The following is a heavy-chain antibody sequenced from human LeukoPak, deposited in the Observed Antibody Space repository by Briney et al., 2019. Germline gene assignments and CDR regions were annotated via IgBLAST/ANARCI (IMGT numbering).Heavy chain of an antibody. V-gene: IGHV4-59*01. CDR3: ARLPHSSSWYSVYYYGMDV. CDR2: IYYSGST. Sequence: SETLSLTCTVSGGSISSYYWSWIRQPPGKGLEWIGYIYYSGSTNYNPSLKSRVTISVDTSKNQFSLKLSSVTAADTAAYYCARLPHSSSWYSVYYYGMDVWGKGTTVTVSS. J-gene: IGHJ6*04. D-gene: IGHD6-13*01. CDR1: GGSISSYY.